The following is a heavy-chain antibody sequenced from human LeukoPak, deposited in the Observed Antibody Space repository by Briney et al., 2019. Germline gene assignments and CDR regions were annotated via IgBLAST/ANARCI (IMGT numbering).Heavy chain of an antibody. CDR1: GYTFTGYY. J-gene: IGHJ5*02. V-gene: IGHV1-2*02. CDR3: ARDSGYYDSSGYYWGPWFDP. D-gene: IGHD3-22*01. CDR2: INPNSGGT. Sequence: ASVKVSCKASGYTFTGYYMHWVRQAPGQGLEWMGWINPNSGGTNYAQKFQGRVTMTRDTSISTAYMELSRLRSDDTAVYYCARDSGYYDSSGYYWGPWFDPWGQGTLVTVSS.